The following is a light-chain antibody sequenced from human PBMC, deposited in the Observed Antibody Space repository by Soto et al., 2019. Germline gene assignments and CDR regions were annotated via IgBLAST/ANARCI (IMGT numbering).Light chain of an antibody. V-gene: IGLV1-47*01. J-gene: IGLJ2*01. Sequence: QSVLTQPPSASGXXXXRVXXXXXGXSXNIGSNYVYWYQQLPGTAPKLLIYRNNQRPSGVPDRFSGSKSGTSASLAISGLRSEDEADYYCAAWDDSLSVVFGGGTKLTVL. CDR2: RNN. CDR1: SXNIGSNY. CDR3: AAWDDSLSVV.